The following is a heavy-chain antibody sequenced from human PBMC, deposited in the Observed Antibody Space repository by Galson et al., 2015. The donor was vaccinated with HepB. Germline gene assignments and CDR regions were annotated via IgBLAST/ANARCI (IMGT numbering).Heavy chain of an antibody. CDR1: GFTFSSYW. D-gene: IGHD5-12*01. CDR2: ISSDGSGT. Sequence: SLRLSCAASGFTFSSYWMHWVRQAPGKGLVWVSHISSDGSGTSYADSVQGRFTLSRDNAKNTLYLQINNLGVEDTAVYYCARDLIVAARGRAVDCWGQGTLVTVSS. J-gene: IGHJ4*02. CDR3: ARDLIVAARGRAVDC. V-gene: IGHV3-74*01.